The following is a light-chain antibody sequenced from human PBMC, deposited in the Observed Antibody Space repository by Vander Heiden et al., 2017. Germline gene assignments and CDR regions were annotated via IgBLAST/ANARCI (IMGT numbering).Light chain of an antibody. Sequence: SYELTQPSSVSVSPGQTARITCSGDVLKKKYARWFQQKPGQAPVLVFYKDTERPSGIPERFSGSSSGTTVTLTISGAQAEDEADYYCYSAADYNLVFGGGTKLTVL. J-gene: IGLJ2*01. V-gene: IGLV3-27*01. CDR2: KDT. CDR3: YSAADYNLV. CDR1: VLKKKY.